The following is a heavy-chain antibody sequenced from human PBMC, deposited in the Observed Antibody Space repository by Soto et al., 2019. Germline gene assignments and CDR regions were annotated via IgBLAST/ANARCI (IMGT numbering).Heavy chain of an antibody. D-gene: IGHD5-18*01. J-gene: IGHJ6*02. Sequence: GASVKVSCKASGYSFSSYGISWVRQAPGQGLEWMGWISIYNGNTKYEQKLQGRVSMTTDTSTSTAYMELRSLRSDDTAVYYCASGAAMAQPYYYYGMDVWGQGTTVTVSS. V-gene: IGHV1-18*01. CDR2: ISIYNGNT. CDR1: GYSFSSYG. CDR3: ASGAAMAQPYYYYGMDV.